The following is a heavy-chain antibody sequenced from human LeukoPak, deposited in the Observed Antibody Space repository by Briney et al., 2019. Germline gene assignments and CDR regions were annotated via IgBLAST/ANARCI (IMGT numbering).Heavy chain of an antibody. D-gene: IGHD6-13*01. CDR2: INPSGGST. V-gene: IGHV1-46*01. CDR3: ASPWEAAAGNYYYYGMDV. CDR1: GYTFTSYY. J-gene: IGHJ6*02. Sequence: ASVKVSCKASGYTFTSYYMHWVRQAPGQGLEWMGIINPSGGSTSYAQKFQGRVTMTRDTSTSTVYMELSSLRSEDTAVYYCASPWEAAAGNYYYYGMDVWGQGTTVTVSS.